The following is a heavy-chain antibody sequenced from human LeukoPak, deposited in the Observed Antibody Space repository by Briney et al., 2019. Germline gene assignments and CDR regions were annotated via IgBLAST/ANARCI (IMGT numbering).Heavy chain of an antibody. CDR2: ISYDGSNK. D-gene: IGHD4-17*01. V-gene: IGHV3-30-3*01. J-gene: IGHJ4*02. Sequence: GGSLRLSCAPSGFTFSSYAMHWVRQAPGKGLEWVAVISYDGSNKYYADSVKGRFTISRDNSKNTLYLQMNSLKAEDTAVYYCAREDYGVDYWGQGTLVTVSS. CDR1: GFTFSSYA. CDR3: AREDYGVDY.